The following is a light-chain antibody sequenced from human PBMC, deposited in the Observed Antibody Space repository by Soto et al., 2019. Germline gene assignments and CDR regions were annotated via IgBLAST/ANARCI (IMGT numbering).Light chain of an antibody. CDR2: KAS. Sequence: DIQMTQSPSTLSASVGDRVTITCRASQSISSWLAWYQQKPGKAPKLLIYKASSLESGVPSRFSGGGSGTEYTLTISCLQPDDFATYYSQQYNSFSPTFGHGTKVEIK. CDR3: QQYNSFSPT. V-gene: IGKV1-5*03. CDR1: QSISSW. J-gene: IGKJ1*01.